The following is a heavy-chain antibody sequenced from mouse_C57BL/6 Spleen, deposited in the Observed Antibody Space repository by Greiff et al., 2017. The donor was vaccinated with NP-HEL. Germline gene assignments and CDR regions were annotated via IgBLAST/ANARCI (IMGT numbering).Heavy chain of an antibody. V-gene: IGHV1-26*01. CDR1: GYTFTDYY. Sequence: EVQLQQSGPELVKPGASVKISCKASGYTFTDYYMNWVKQSHGKSLEWIGDINPNNGGTSYNQKFKGKATLTVDKSSSTAYMELRSLTSEDSAVYYCARRNGYYGYYFDYWGQGTTLTVSS. J-gene: IGHJ2*01. D-gene: IGHD2-3*01. CDR2: INPNNGGT. CDR3: ARRNGYYGYYFDY.